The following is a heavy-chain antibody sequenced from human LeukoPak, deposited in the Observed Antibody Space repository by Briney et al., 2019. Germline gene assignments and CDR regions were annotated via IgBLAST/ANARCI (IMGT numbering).Heavy chain of an antibody. V-gene: IGHV1-69*04. CDR1: GYTFTSYG. Sequence: SVKVSCKASGYTFTSYGISWVRQAPGQGLEWMGRIIPILGIANYAQKFQGRVTITADKSTSTAYMELSSLRSEDTAVYYCATVPMATIKNYYYGMDVWGQGTTVTVSS. J-gene: IGHJ6*02. CDR2: IIPILGIA. D-gene: IGHD5-12*01. CDR3: ATVPMATIKNYYYGMDV.